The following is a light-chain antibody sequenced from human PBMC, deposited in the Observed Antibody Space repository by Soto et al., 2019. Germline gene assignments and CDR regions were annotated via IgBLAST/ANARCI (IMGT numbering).Light chain of an antibody. CDR2: EAS. CDR3: QQRSDWPLT. Sequence: EIVLTQSPATLSLSPGERATLSCRASQSVRSYLAWYQQKPGQAPRLLIYEASTRATGIPSRFSGSGSGTDFTLTSSRLEPEDFAVYYWQQRSDWPLTFGGGTKVELK. V-gene: IGKV3-11*01. J-gene: IGKJ4*02. CDR1: QSVRSY.